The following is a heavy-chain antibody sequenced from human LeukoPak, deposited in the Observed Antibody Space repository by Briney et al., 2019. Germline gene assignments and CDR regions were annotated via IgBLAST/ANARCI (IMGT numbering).Heavy chain of an antibody. Sequence: ASVKVSCKASGYTFTSYGISWVRQAPGQGLEWMGWISAYNGNTNYARKLQGRVTMTTDTSTSTAYMELRSLRSDDTAVYYCARSDIVVVSAARLNWFDPWGQGTLVTVSS. J-gene: IGHJ5*02. CDR3: ARSDIVVVSAARLNWFDP. V-gene: IGHV1-18*01. D-gene: IGHD2-2*01. CDR2: ISAYNGNT. CDR1: GYTFTSYG.